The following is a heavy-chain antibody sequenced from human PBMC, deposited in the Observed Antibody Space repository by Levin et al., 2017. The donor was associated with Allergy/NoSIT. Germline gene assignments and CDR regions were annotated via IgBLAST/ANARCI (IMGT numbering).Heavy chain of an antibody. Sequence: PGGSLRLSCAASGFTFSSYGIHWVRQAPGKGLEWVAVISYDGSNKYYADSVKGRFTISRDNSKNTLYLQMNSLRAEDTAVYYCAKDYYGSGSYYNRQDVWGKGTTVTVSS. CDR1: GFTFSSYG. V-gene: IGHV3-30*18. D-gene: IGHD3-10*01. CDR3: AKDYYGSGSYYNRQDV. CDR2: ISYDGSNK. J-gene: IGHJ6*04.